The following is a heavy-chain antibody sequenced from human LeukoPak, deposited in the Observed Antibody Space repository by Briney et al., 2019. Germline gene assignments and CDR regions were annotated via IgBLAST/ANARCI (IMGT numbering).Heavy chain of an antibody. Sequence: GGSLRLSREASGFSFANHWMTWVRQAPGKGLEWVGDINQNGGQTYYLDSLKGRFTLSRDNAKNSLFLQLNSLRAEDTAVYYCVKNSGWYCLDYWGQGITVIVSS. D-gene: IGHD6-13*01. V-gene: IGHV3-7*03. CDR2: INQNGGQT. J-gene: IGHJ4*02. CDR3: VKNSGWYCLDY. CDR1: GFSFANHW.